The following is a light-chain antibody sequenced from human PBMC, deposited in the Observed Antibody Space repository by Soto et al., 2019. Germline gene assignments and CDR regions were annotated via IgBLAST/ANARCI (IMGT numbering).Light chain of an antibody. CDR2: GAS. J-gene: IGKJ5*01. CDR1: QSVSNNY. V-gene: IGKV3-20*01. CDR3: QQYSNSPT. Sequence: EIVLTQSPGTLSLSPGERATLSCRASQSVSNNYLAWYQQKPGQAPRRLIYGASSRATGIPARFSGSGSGTDFTLTISRLEPEDFAVYYCQQYSNSPTFGEGTRLEIK.